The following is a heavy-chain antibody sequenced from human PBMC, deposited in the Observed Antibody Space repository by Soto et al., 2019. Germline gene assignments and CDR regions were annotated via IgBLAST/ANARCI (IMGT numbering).Heavy chain of an antibody. CDR1: GGSISSGDYK. V-gene: IGHV4-30-4*01. CDR2: IYYSGYN. J-gene: IGHJ4*02. Sequence: QVQLQESGPGLVKPSQTLSLTCTVSGGSISSGDYKWSWIRQPPGKGLEWIGYIYYSGYNYNNPSLTSRVTMSVDTSKNLFSLKLSSVTAADPAVYYCARSDNYVPFEYWGQGTLVTVSS. CDR3: ARSDNYVPFEY. D-gene: IGHD4-4*01.